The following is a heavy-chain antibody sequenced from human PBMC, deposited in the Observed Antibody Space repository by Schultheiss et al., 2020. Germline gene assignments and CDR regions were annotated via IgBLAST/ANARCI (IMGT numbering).Heavy chain of an antibody. CDR3: ARVGVTAIRSGALDI. D-gene: IGHD2-21*02. J-gene: IGHJ3*02. Sequence: SETLSLTCTVSGGSISSYYWSWIRQPAGKGLEWIGRIYTSGSTNYNPSLKSRVTMSVDTSKNQFSLKLSSVTAADTAVYYCARVGVTAIRSGALDIWGQGTMVTVSS. CDR1: GGSISSYY. CDR2: IYTSGST. V-gene: IGHV4-4*07.